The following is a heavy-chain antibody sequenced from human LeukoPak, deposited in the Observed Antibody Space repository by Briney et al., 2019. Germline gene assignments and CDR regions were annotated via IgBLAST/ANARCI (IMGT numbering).Heavy chain of an antibody. V-gene: IGHV3-48*02. D-gene: IGHD6-19*01. J-gene: IGHJ4*02. Sequence: GGSLRLSCAASGFTFSSYGMNWVRQAPGKGLEWVSYISTTSGTIYYADSVKGRFTMSRDNAKSSLYLQMDSLRDEDTAVYYCARGKEKWLDHFDYWGQGSLVTVSS. CDR3: ARGKEKWLDHFDY. CDR1: GFTFSSYG. CDR2: ISTTSGTI.